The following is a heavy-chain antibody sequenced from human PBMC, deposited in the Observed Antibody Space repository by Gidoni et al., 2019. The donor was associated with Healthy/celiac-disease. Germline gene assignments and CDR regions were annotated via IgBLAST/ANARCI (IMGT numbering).Heavy chain of an antibody. CDR3: AKVTKNGQLHFDL. CDR2: ISGSGGST. CDR1: GFTFSSYA. J-gene: IGHJ2*01. V-gene: IGHV3-23*01. D-gene: IGHD1-7*01. Sequence: EVQLLESGGGLVQPGGSLRLSCAASGFTFSSYAMSWVRQAPGKGLEWVSAISGSGGSTYYADAVKGRFTISRDNSKNTLYLQMNSLRAEDTAVYYCAKVTKNGQLHFDLWGRGTLVTVSS.